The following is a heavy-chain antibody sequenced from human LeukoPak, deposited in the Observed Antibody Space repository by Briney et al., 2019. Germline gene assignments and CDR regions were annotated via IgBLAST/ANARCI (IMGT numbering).Heavy chain of an antibody. D-gene: IGHD6-19*01. CDR1: GFTFSSYA. Sequence: GGSLRLSCAASGFTFSSYAMHWVRQAPGKGLEWVAVISYDGRNENYADSVKGRFTISRDNPKNTLYLQMNSLRTEDTAVYYCARHSSGQPFDYWGQGTLVTVSS. J-gene: IGHJ4*02. CDR3: ARHSSGQPFDY. V-gene: IGHV3-30*04. CDR2: ISYDGRNE.